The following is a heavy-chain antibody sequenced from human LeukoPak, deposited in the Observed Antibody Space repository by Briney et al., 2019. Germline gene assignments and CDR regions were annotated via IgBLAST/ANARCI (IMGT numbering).Heavy chain of an antibody. CDR2: IHQDGSEK. Sequence: GGSLRLSCAASGFTFSSYWMSWVRQAPGKGLEWVANIHQDGSEKYYVDSVKGRFTISRDNAKNSLYLQMNSLRAEDTAVYYCAREGGSYYYYYGMDVWGQGTTVTVSS. D-gene: IGHD1-26*01. CDR3: AREGGSYYYYYGMDV. V-gene: IGHV3-7*03. J-gene: IGHJ6*02. CDR1: GFTFSSYW.